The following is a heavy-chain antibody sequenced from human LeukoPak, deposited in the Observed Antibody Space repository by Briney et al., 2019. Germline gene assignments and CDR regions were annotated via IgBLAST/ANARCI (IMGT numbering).Heavy chain of an antibody. J-gene: IGHJ3*02. CDR1: GFTFSSYW. Sequence: TGGSLRLSCAASGFTFSSYWMHWVRQAPGKGLVWVSRINSDGSSTSHADSVKGRFTISRDNAKNTLYLQMNSLRAEDTAVYYCAREGARFDDAFDIWGQGTMVTVSS. D-gene: IGHD3-10*01. V-gene: IGHV3-74*01. CDR3: AREGARFDDAFDI. CDR2: INSDGSST.